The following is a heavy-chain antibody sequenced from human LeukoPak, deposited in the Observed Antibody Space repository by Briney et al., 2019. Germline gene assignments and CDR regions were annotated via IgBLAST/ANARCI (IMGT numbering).Heavy chain of an antibody. CDR3: ARDEPSPDSTDLDY. V-gene: IGHV3-33*08. D-gene: IGHD2/OR15-2a*01. Sequence: GGSLRLSCAASGFTFRTYGMHWVRQAPGKGLEWVAFISYEENKDYYGDSVKGRFTISRDDSKNTLYLQMNRLRAEDTAVYYCARDEPSPDSTDLDYWGQGTLVTVSS. CDR1: GFTFRTYG. CDR2: ISYEENKD. J-gene: IGHJ4*02.